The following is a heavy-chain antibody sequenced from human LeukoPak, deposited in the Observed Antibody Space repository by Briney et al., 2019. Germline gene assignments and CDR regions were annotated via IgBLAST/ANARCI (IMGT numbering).Heavy chain of an antibody. CDR1: GGSLSGDY. D-gene: IGHD4-11*01. CDR3: ARNAISYSNHYYYYMDV. V-gene: IGHV4-4*09. J-gene: IGHJ6*03. Sequence: SETLSLTCTVSGGSLSGDYRSWIRQPPGKGLEWIGYIYPSGSTSYNPSLKSRVTISVDTSKNQFSLNLDSVTAADTAVYSCARNAISYSNHYYYYMDVWGKGTTVTVSS. CDR2: IYPSGST.